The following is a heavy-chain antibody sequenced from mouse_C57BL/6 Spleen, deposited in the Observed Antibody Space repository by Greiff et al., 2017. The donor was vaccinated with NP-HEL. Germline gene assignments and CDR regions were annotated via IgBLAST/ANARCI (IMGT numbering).Heavy chain of an antibody. CDR2: IYPRDGST. Sequence: VQLKESGPELVKPGASVKLSCKASGYTFTSYDINWVKQRPGQGLEWIGWIYPRDGSTKYNEKFKGKATLTVDTSSSTAYMELHSLTSEDSAVYFCARSRYYGSSLYYFDYWGQGTTLTVSS. D-gene: IGHD1-1*01. CDR1: GYTFTSYD. J-gene: IGHJ2*01. V-gene: IGHV1-85*01. CDR3: ARSRYYGSSLYYFDY.